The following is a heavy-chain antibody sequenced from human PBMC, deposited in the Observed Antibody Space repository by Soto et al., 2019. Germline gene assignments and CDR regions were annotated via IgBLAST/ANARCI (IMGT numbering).Heavy chain of an antibody. D-gene: IGHD1-1*01. CDR3: VSGRLQLPIFDN. CDR2: IISGNGNT. Sequence: QAQLVQSGAEVKKPGVSMRVSCKASRSTFTSDAIHWVRQAPGQRLEWMGWIISGNGNTKYSQKFQGRVTITRDTSASTVYMDLSRLRSVDTAVYCCVSGRLQLPIFDNWGQGTLVTVSS. V-gene: IGHV1-3*01. J-gene: IGHJ4*02. CDR1: RSTFTSDA.